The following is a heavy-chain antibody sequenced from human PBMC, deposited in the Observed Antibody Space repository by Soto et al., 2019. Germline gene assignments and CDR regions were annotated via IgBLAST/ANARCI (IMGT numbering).Heavy chain of an antibody. J-gene: IGHJ3*02. CDR3: ARGGLFSSSEALDI. D-gene: IGHD6-6*01. CDR1: GFTFSSYW. CDR2: ISRDGGRT. V-gene: IGHV3-74*01. Sequence: EVQMVESGGGLVQPGGSLRLSCAASGFTFSSYWMHWVRQAPGKGLMWVSRISRDGGRTTYADSVKGRFTVSRDNAKNTLYVQMNSLRAEDTAIYYCARGGLFSSSEALDIWGQGTMVTVSS.